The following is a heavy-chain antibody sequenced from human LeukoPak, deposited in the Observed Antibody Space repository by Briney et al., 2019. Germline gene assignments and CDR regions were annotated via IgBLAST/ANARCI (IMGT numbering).Heavy chain of an antibody. V-gene: IGHV4-34*01. CDR3: ARGARGYSGYVKY. J-gene: IGHJ4*02. CDR1: GGSFSGYY. Sequence: PSETLSLTCAVYGGSFSGYYWSWIRQPPGKGLEWIGEINHSGSTNYNPSLKSRVTISVDTSKNQFSLKLSSVTAADTAVYYCARGARGYSGYVKYWGQGTLVTVPS. CDR2: INHSGST. D-gene: IGHD5-12*01.